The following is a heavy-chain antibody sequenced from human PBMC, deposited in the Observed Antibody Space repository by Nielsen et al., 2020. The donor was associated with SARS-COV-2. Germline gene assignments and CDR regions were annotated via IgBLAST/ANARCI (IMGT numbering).Heavy chain of an antibody. CDR1: GFTFSSYA. Sequence: GESLKISCAASGFTFSSYAMHWVRQAPGKGLEWVAVISYDGSNKYYADSVKGRFTISRDNAKNSLYLQMNSLRAEDTAVYYCAREGSAVEDFDYWGQGTLVTVSS. V-gene: IGHV3-30-3*01. CDR3: AREGSAVEDFDY. D-gene: IGHD3-10*01. J-gene: IGHJ4*02. CDR2: ISYDGSNK.